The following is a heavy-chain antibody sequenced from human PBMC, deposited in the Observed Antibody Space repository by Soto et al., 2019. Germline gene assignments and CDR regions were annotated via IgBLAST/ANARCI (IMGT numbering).Heavy chain of an antibody. CDR2: ISRSGIT. CDR3: ARVLRGWFDP. CDR1: GGSITSANW. V-gene: IGHV4-4*02. J-gene: IGHJ5*02. Sequence: PSETLSLTCAVSGGSITSANWWTWVRQPPGGGLEWIGEISRSGITNCKASLKSRVTMSVDKTKNDVSLKLTSVTAADTAVYYCARVLRGWFDPWGQGTTVTVYS.